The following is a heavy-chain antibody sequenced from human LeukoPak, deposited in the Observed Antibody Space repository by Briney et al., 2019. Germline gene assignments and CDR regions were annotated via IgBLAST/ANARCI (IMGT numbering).Heavy chain of an antibody. CDR3: ARGYCSGGSCHGMNDY. V-gene: IGHV1-2*02. Sequence: ASVKVSCKASGYTFIDYYMHWVRQAPGQGLEWMGWMNLNSGGTNYAQKFQGRVTMTRDTSISTAYMELSRLRSDDTAVYYCARGYCSGGSCHGMNDYWGQGTLITVSS. CDR1: GYTFIDYY. CDR2: MNLNSGGT. J-gene: IGHJ4*02. D-gene: IGHD2-15*01.